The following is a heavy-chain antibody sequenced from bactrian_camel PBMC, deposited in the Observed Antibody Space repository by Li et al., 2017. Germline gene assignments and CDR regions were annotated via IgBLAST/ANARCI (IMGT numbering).Heavy chain of an antibody. CDR3: AAGCRNSGGSGLDALAYYY. CDR1: IRTFNLYA. CDR2: ISTGGHGT. V-gene: IGHV3S54*01. J-gene: IGHJ4*01. D-gene: IGHD2*01. Sequence: VQLVESGGGSVQTGGSLRLSCVASTSIRTFNLYAMGWFRQAPGKEREGVAAISTGGHGTYYADSVKGRFTISRHKSENAVTLQMNALKPEDTAMYYCAAGCRNSGGSGLDALAYYYWGQGTQVTVS.